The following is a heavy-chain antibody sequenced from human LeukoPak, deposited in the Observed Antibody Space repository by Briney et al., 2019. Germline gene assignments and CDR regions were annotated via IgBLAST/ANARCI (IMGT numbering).Heavy chain of an antibody. CDR3: ARRLRQNLFDP. CDR1: GVSISSDY. J-gene: IGHJ5*02. Sequence: PSETLSLTCTVSGVSISSDYWSWIRLPPGKGLEWIGYIYYSGSSNYNPSLKSRVTMSVDTSKNQFSLKLTSMTAADTAVYYCARRLRQNLFDPWGQGTLVTVSS. V-gene: IGHV4-59*08. D-gene: IGHD4-17*01. CDR2: IYYSGSS.